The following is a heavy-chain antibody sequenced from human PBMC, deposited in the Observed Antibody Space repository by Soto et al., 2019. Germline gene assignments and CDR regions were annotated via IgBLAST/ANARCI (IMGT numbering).Heavy chain of an antibody. Sequence: GGSLRLSCAASGFTFSSYGMHWVRQAPGKGLEWVAVIWYDGSNKYYADSVKGRFTISRDNSKNTLYLQMNSLRAEDTAVYYCAREGGKTYYYDSSGYYPDYWGQGTLVTVSS. CDR3: AREGGKTYYYDSSGYYPDY. J-gene: IGHJ4*02. D-gene: IGHD3-22*01. CDR1: GFTFSSYG. CDR2: IWYDGSNK. V-gene: IGHV3-33*01.